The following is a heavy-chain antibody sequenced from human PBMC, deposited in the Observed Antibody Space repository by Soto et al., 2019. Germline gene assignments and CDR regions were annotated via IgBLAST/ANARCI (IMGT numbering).Heavy chain of an antibody. CDR1: GFTFHNHG. CDR2: ISWDTGRA. D-gene: IGHD1-1*01. CDR3: AKDISGMFFSYMDV. V-gene: IGHV3-9*01. J-gene: IGHJ6*02. Sequence: GGALRLSCAASGFTFHNHGMHWVRQVRGKGLEWVAGISWDTGRAAYADSVKGRFLIYRDNAKNSLYLQMNSLRTEDTALYYSAKDISGMFFSYMDVWGQGTTVTVSS.